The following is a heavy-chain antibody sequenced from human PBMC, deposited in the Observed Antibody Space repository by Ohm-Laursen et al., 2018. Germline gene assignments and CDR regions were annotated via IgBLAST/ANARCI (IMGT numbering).Heavy chain of an antibody. V-gene: IGHV4-59*12. CDR3: ARLPDHSGWPFDY. J-gene: IGHJ4*02. CDR1: GGSTSSSY. Sequence: SKTLSLTCTVSGGSTSSSYWSWVRQPPGKGLEWIGYISYGGITNYNASLRSRLTMSIDTSKKQFSLRLTSATAADTAIYYCARLPDHSGWPFDYWGQGALVTVSS. D-gene: IGHD6-19*01. CDR2: ISYGGIT.